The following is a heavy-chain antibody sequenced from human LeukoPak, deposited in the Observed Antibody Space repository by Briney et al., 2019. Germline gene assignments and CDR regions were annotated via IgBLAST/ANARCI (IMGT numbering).Heavy chain of an antibody. CDR3: ARTGMEVYGNHYYDY. Sequence: GGSLRLSCAASGFTFSSYGMHWVRQAPGKGLEWVAVIWYDGSNKYYADSVKGRFTISRDNSKNTLYLQMNSLRAEDTAVYYCARTGMEVYGNHYYDYWGQGTLVTVSS. D-gene: IGHD5/OR15-5a*01. CDR1: GFTFSSYG. V-gene: IGHV3-33*01. CDR2: IWYDGSNK. J-gene: IGHJ4*02.